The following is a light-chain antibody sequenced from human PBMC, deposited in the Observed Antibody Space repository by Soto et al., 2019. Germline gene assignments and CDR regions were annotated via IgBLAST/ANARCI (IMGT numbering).Light chain of an antibody. V-gene: IGLV1-40*01. Sequence: QSVLTQPPSVSGAPGQRVTISCTGSSSNIGAGYDVHWYQQLPGTAPKLLIYGNSNRPSGVPDRFSGSKSGTSASLAITGRLAADEADYYCQSYDSSLSGYVVFGGGTKLTVL. J-gene: IGLJ2*01. CDR2: GNS. CDR3: QSYDSSLSGYVV. CDR1: SSNIGAGYD.